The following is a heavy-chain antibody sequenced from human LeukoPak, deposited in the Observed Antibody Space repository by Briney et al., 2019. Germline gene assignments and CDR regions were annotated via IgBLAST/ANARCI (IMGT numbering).Heavy chain of an antibody. CDR2: IYYSGST. CDR3: ARGNYYDSSGLRY. J-gene: IGHJ4*02. D-gene: IGHD3-22*01. V-gene: IGHV4-39*01. CDR1: GGSISSTNYY. Sequence: PSETLSLTCSVSGGSISSTNYYWGWIRQPPGKGLEWIGSIYYSGSTYYNPSLKSRVTISVDTSKNQFSLKLSSVTAADTAVYYCARGNYYDSSGLRYWGQGTLVTVSS.